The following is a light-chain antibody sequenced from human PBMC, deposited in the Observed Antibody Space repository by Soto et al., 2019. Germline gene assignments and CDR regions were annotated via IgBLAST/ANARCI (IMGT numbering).Light chain of an antibody. J-gene: IGKJ1*01. CDR3: QQSYSSPPT. CDR2: AAS. Sequence: DTQMTQSPSSLSASVGDRVTITCRASQSISSYLNWYQQKPGKAPNLLIYAASTLQSGVPSRFSGSGSGTEFTLTISSLQPEDFATYYCQQSYSSPPTFGQGTKVDIK. CDR1: QSISSY. V-gene: IGKV1-39*01.